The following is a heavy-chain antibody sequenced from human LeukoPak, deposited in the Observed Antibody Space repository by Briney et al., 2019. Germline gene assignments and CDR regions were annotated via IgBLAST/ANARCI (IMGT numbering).Heavy chain of an antibody. V-gene: IGHV4-34*01. Sequence: SETLSLTCAVYGGSFSGYYWSWIRQPPGKGLEWIGEINHSGSTNYNPSLKSRVTISVDTSKNQFSLTQSSVNGADTARTFCARRMVRVNWIDPWGQGTLVTVSS. J-gene: IGHJ5*02. CDR1: GGSFSGYY. CDR2: INHSGST. D-gene: IGHD3-10*01. CDR3: ARRMVRVNWIDP.